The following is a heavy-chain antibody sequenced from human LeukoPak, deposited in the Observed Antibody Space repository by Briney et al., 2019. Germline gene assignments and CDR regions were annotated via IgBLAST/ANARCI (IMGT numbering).Heavy chain of an antibody. CDR1: GFTFSSYW. CDR2: IKQDGSEK. D-gene: IGHD3-10*01. J-gene: IGHJ5*02. V-gene: IGHV3-7*01. Sequence: GRSLRLSCAASGFTFSSYWMSWIRQAPGKGLEWVANIKQDGSEKYYVDSVKGRFTISRDNAKNSLYLQMNSLRAEATAVYYCTRVDRGVIITSWGQGTLVTVSS. CDR3: TRVDRGVIITS.